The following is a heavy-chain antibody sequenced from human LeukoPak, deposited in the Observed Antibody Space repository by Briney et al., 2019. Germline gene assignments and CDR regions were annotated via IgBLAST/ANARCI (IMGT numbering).Heavy chain of an antibody. CDR3: AREGLVGGSYGH. CDR2: IYYSGST. J-gene: IGHJ4*02. V-gene: IGHV4-39*07. CDR1: GGSISSSSYY. Sequence: SETLSLTCTVSGGSISSSSYYWGWIRQPPGKGLEWIGSIYYSGSTYYNPSLKSRVTISVDTSKNQFSLKLSSVTAADTAVYYCAREGLVGGSYGHWGQGTLVTVSS. D-gene: IGHD5-18*01.